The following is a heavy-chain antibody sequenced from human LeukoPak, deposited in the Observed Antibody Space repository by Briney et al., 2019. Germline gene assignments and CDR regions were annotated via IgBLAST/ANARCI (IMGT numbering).Heavy chain of an antibody. CDR2: INHSGST. CDR1: GGSFSGYY. V-gene: IGHV4-34*01. Sequence: SETLSLTCAVYGGSFSGYYWSWIRQPPGKGLEWIGEINHSGSTNYNPSLKSRVTISVDTSKNQFSLKLSSVTAADTAVYYCARSSRAPMLYAVTSGPGGNWFDPWGQGTLVTVSS. D-gene: IGHD2-8*01. J-gene: IGHJ5*02. CDR3: ARSSRAPMLYAVTSGPGGNWFDP.